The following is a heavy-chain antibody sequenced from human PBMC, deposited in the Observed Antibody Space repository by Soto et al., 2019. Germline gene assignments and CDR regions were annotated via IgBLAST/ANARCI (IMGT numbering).Heavy chain of an antibody. CDR2: IYYSGST. D-gene: IGHD5-12*01. J-gene: IGHJ4*02. CDR1: GGSISSYY. V-gene: IGHV4-59*01. Sequence: NPSETLSLTCTVSGGSISSYYWSWIRQPPGKGLEWIGYIYYSGSTNYNHSLKSRVTISVDTSKNQFSLKLSSVTAADTAVYYCARGGVDIVATIRGDYYFDYWGQGTLVTVSS. CDR3: ARGGVDIVATIRGDYYFDY.